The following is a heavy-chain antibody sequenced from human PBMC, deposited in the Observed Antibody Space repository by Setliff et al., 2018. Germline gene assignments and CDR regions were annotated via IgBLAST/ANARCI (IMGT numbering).Heavy chain of an antibody. V-gene: IGHV1-46*01. D-gene: IGHD2-2*01. CDR1: GYTFTSYY. CDR3: ARDSPEMVAPPATHCFDP. Sequence: ASVKVSCKASGYTFTSYYMHWVRQAPGQGLEWMTMIIPSTGNTNYAQKFQGRVTMTTDTSTNTAYMELRSLRSDDTAVYYCARDSPEMVAPPATHCFDPWGQGTLVTVS. J-gene: IGHJ5*02. CDR2: IIPSTGNT.